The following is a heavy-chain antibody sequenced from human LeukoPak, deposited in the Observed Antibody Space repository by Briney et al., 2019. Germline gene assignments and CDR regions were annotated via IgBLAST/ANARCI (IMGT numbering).Heavy chain of an antibody. Sequence: GGSLRLSCAASGFTFSRHGMHWVRQAPGKGREWVAFIRYDGSDTYYPDSVKGRFTISRDNSENTLYLQMNSLRPEDTAVYYGAKGSYHCSNNCPQYYHYMDVWEKGTTVIVSS. CDR2: IRYDGSDT. V-gene: IGHV3-30*02. CDR3: AKGSYHCSNNCPQYYHYMDV. CDR1: GFTFSRHG. J-gene: IGHJ6*03. D-gene: IGHD1-20*01.